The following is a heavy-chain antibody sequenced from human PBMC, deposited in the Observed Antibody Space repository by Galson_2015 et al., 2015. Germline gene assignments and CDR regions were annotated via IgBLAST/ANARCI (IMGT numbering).Heavy chain of an antibody. Sequence: PALVKPTQPLTLTCTFSGFSLSTSGVGVGWIRQPPGKALEWLALIYWNDDKRYSPSLKSRLTITKDTSKNQVVLTMINMDPVDTATYYCAHILTAAGTEGFDIWGQGTMVTVSS. CDR1: GFSLSTSGVG. CDR2: IYWNDDK. J-gene: IGHJ3*02. CDR3: AHILTAAGTEGFDI. D-gene: IGHD6-13*01. V-gene: IGHV2-5*01.